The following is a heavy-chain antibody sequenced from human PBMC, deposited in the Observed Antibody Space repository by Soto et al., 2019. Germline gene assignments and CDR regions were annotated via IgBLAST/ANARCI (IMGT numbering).Heavy chain of an antibody. CDR2: ISSSSSTI. CDR3: ARFDVGATCDY. V-gene: IGHV3-48*01. J-gene: IGHJ4*02. CDR1: GFTFSSYS. D-gene: IGHD1-26*01. Sequence: EVQLVESGGGLVQPGGSLRLSCAASGFTFSSYSMNWVRQAPGKGLEWVSYISSSSSTIYYADSVKGRFTISRDNAKNSLYLKMNSLRAEDTAVYYCARFDVGATCDYGGQGTLVTVSS.